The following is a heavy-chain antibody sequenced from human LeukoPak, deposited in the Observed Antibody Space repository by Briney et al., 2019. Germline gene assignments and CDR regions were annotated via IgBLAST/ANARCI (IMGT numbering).Heavy chain of an antibody. D-gene: IGHD2-21*02. J-gene: IGHJ4*02. CDR3: ARRFGYCGGDCYISYFDY. V-gene: IGHV4-39*01. CDR2: IYYSGST. CDR1: GGSISSSSYY. Sequence: SETLSLTCTVSGGSISSSSYYWGWIRQPPGKGLEGIGSIYYSGSTYYNPSLKSRVTISVDTSKNQFSLKLSSVTAADTAVYYCARRFGYCGGDCYISYFDYWGQGTLVTVSS.